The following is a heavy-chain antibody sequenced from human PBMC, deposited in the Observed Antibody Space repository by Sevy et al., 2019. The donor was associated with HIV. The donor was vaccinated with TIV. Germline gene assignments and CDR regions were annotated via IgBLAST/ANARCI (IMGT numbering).Heavy chain of an antibody. CDR1: GITFSGYA. V-gene: IGHV3-23*01. CDR2: IYGSAGVT. CDR3: AKGLGMVQGALLSEDL. D-gene: IGHD3-10*01. Sequence: GGSLRLSCAASGITFSGYAMNWVRQAPGKGLDWVSTIYGSAGVTYYADSVKGRFTISRDNSKNTLYLQMNSLRPEDTSVYYCAKGLGMVQGALLSEDLWGQGTMVTVSS. J-gene: IGHJ3*01.